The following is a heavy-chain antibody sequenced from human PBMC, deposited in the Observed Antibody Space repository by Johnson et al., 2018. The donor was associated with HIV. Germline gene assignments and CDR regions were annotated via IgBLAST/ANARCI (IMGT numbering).Heavy chain of an antibody. CDR1: GFIVSSKY. D-gene: IGHD3-22*01. Sequence: VQLVESGGGVVQPGGSLRLSCAASGFIVSSKYMTWFRQAPGKGLEWVSVLYADGRTYYADPVQGRFTISRDNSQNTLYLQMNSLRAEDTAVYYCAKDMRSLAYYYDSSGYNAFDIWGQGTMVTVSS. CDR2: LYADGRT. V-gene: IGHV3-66*01. J-gene: IGHJ3*02. CDR3: AKDMRSLAYYYDSSGYNAFDI.